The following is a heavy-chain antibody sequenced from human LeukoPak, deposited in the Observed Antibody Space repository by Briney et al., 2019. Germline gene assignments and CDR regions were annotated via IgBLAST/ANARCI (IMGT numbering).Heavy chain of an antibody. V-gene: IGHV1-18*01. J-gene: IGHJ3*02. CDR1: GYTFTSYG. CDR2: ISAYNGNT. Sequence: ASVKVSCKASGYTFTSYGISWVRQAPGQGLEWMGWISAYNGNTNYAQKLQGRVTMTTDTSTSTAYMELRSLRSEDTAVYYCARPLPAGDAFDIWGQGTMVTVSS. D-gene: IGHD2-2*01. CDR3: ARPLPAGDAFDI.